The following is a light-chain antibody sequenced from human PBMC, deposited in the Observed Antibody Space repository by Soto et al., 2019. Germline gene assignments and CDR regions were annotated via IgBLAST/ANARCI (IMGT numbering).Light chain of an antibody. V-gene: IGLV2-14*01. Sequence: QSVLTQPASVSGSPGQSITISYTGTSSDVGGYNYVSWYQQHPGKAPKLMIYEVSNRPSGVSNRFSGSKSGNTASLTISGLQAEDEADHYCSSYTSSSTPFVFGTGTRSPS. CDR3: SSYTSSSTPFV. J-gene: IGLJ1*01. CDR2: EVS. CDR1: SSDVGGYNY.